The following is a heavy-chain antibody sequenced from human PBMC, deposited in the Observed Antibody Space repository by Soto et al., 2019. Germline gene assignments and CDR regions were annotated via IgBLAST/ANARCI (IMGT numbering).Heavy chain of an antibody. CDR1: GYTFTGYY. CDR3: ARDTAMVMGDYYYGMDV. V-gene: IGHV1-2*04. CDR2: INPNSGGT. J-gene: IGHJ6*02. Sequence: ASVKVSCKASGYTFTGYYMHWVRQAPGQGLEWMGWINPNSGGTNYAQKFQGWVTMTRDTSISTAYMELSRLRSDDTAVYYCARDTAMVMGDYYYGMDVWGQGTTVTVSS. D-gene: IGHD5-18*01.